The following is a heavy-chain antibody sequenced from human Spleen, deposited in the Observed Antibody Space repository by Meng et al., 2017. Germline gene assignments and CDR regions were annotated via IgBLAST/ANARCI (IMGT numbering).Heavy chain of an antibody. J-gene: IGHJ4*02. CDR1: GFTFSDYY. CDR2: ISGSGAIK. D-gene: IGHD5-24*01. V-gene: IGHV3-11*04. CDR3: AREAGWLHLLDY. Sequence: GESLKISCAASGFTFSDYYISWIRQAPGKGLEWVSYISGSGAIKYYADSVKGRFTISRDNAKNSLYLQVNSLRAEDTAVYYCAREAGWLHLLDYWGQGALVTVSS.